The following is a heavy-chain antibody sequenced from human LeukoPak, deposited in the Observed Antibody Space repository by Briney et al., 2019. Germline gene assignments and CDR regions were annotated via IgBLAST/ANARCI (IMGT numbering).Heavy chain of an antibody. J-gene: IGHJ3*02. V-gene: IGHV3-11*04. D-gene: IGHD1-26*01. CDR2: ISSRSSNK. CDR1: GFTFSNYY. CDR3: AREGWDLNAPDI. Sequence: PGGSLRLSCAASGFTFSNYYMSWIRQAPGKGLVWVSYISSRSSNKEYADSVKGRFTISRDNSKNSLYLQMDSLRAEDSAIYYCAREGWDLNAPDIWGQGTMVTVSP.